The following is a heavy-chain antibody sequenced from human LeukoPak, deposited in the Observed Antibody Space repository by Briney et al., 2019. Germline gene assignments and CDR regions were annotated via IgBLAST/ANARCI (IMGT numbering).Heavy chain of an antibody. V-gene: IGHV4-59*08. CDR3: ASSRGYCSGGSCYSPNWFDP. J-gene: IGHJ5*02. CDR2: IHYSGST. Sequence: SETLSLTCTVSGGSISSYYWSWIRQPPGKGLEWMGYIHYSGSTNYNPSLKSRVTISVDTSKNQFSLKLSSVTAADTAVYYCASSRGYCSGGSCYSPNWFDPWGQGTLVTVSS. D-gene: IGHD2-15*01. CDR1: GGSISSYY.